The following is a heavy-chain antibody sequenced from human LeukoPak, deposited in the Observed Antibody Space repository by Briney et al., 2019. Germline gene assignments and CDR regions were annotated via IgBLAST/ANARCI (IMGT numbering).Heavy chain of an antibody. CDR1: GFTFSSYG. V-gene: IGHV3-7*01. D-gene: IGHD3-3*01. J-gene: IGHJ4*02. CDR3: ARDATPYYDFWSGYYTGDRGSFDY. CDR2: IKQDGSEK. Sequence: GGSLRLSCAASGFTFSSYGMSWVRQAPGKGLEWVANIKQDGSEKYYVDSVKGRFTISRDNAKNSLYLQMNSLRAEDTAVYYCARDATPYYDFWSGYYTGDRGSFDYWGQGTLVTVSS.